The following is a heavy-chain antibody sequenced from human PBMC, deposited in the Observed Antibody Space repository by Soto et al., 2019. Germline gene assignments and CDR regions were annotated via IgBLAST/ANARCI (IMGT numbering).Heavy chain of an antibody. CDR2: IIRIFGTP. V-gene: IGHV1-69*12. CDR1: GGTFSSYA. J-gene: IGHJ6*02. D-gene: IGHD3-10*01. Sequence: QVQLVQSGAEVKKPGSSVKVSCKASGGTFSSYAINWVRQAPGQGLEWMGGIIRIFGTPDYAQRFQGRVTITADEFTSTAYMDLSSLRSEDTAVYYCARQGSNEYYYYGMDVWGQGTTVTVSS. CDR3: ARQGSNEYYYYGMDV.